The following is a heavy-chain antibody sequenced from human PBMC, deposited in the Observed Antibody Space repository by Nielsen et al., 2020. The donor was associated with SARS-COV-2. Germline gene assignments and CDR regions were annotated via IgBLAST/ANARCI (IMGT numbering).Heavy chain of an antibody. CDR3: ARGGGIAAAGTPGRYYYGMDV. Sequence: VRQMPGKGLEWVAVIWYDGSNKYYADSVKGRFTISRDNSKNTLYLQMNSLRAEDTAVYYCARGGGIAAAGTPGRYYYGMDVWGQGTTVTVSS. J-gene: IGHJ6*02. D-gene: IGHD6-13*01. V-gene: IGHV3-33*01. CDR2: IWYDGSNK.